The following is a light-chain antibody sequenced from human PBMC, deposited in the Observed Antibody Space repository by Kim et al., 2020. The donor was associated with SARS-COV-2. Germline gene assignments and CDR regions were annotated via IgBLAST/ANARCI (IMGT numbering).Light chain of an antibody. J-gene: IGKJ1*01. V-gene: IGKV3-15*01. CDR1: QSVSSN. CDR2: GAS. Sequence: EVVLTQSPGTLSLSPGERATLSCRASQSVSSNLAWYQQNPGQAPRLLIYGASTRATGIPARFSGSGSGTEFTLTISSLQSEDFALYFCQQYNNWPRTFGQGTKVDIK. CDR3: QQYNNWPRT.